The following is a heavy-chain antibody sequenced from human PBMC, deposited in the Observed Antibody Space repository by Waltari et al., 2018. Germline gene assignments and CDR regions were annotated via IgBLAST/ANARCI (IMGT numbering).Heavy chain of an antibody. J-gene: IGHJ3*02. D-gene: IGHD3-22*01. V-gene: IGHV4-59*11. CDR2: MYFSGTK. Sequence: VQLQESGPGLVQPSETLSLRCNVSGDSIRSHFWSWIRQAPGKGLEWIGHMYFSGTKDYNPSLKSRVAISIDTSKNHFSLNLRSVTAADTAIYYCAGLPRGSVIIGAFDIWGQGAQVTVSS. CDR3: AGLPRGSVIIGAFDI. CDR1: GDSIRSHF.